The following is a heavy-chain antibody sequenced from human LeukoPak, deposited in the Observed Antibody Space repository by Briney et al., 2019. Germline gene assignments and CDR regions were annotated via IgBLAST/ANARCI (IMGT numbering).Heavy chain of an antibody. CDR2: IYYSGST. D-gene: IGHD3-3*01. CDR1: GVSISSYY. J-gene: IGHJ5*02. V-gene: IGHV4-59*01. CDR3: ARDRTPYYDFWSGNNWFGP. Sequence: SETLSLTCTVSGVSISSYYWSWIRQPPGKGLEWIGYIYYSGSTNYNPSLKSRVTISVDTSKNQFSLKLSSVTAADTAVYYCARDRTPYYDFWSGNNWFGPWGQGTLVTVSS.